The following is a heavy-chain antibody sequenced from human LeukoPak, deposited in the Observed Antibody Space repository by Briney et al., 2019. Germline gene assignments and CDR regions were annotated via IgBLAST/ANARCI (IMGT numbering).Heavy chain of an antibody. CDR3: VKDRKYCSGGSCYSPYAEYYQH. CDR1: AFTFSSYA. V-gene: IGHV3-64D*06. D-gene: IGHD2-15*01. Sequence: GGSLRLSCSASAFTFSSYAMHWVRQAPGKGLEYVSAISSNGGSTYYADSVKGRFTISRDNSKNTLYLQMSSLRAEDTAVYYCVKDRKYCSGGSCYSPYAEYYQHWGQGTLVTVSS. J-gene: IGHJ1*01. CDR2: ISSNGGST.